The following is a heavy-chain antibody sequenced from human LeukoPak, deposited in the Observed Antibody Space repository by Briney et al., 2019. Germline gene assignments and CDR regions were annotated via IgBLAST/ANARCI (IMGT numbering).Heavy chain of an antibody. CDR3: ARMGYCSSTSCYTGAVYYYYGMDV. V-gene: IGHV4-59*01. J-gene: IGHJ6*02. D-gene: IGHD2-2*02. CDR1: GGSISSYY. CDR2: IYYSGST. Sequence: SETLSLTCTVSGGSISSYYWSWIRQPPGKGLEWIGYIYYSGSTNYNPSLKSRVTISVDTSKNQFSLKLSSVTAADTAVYYCARMGYCSSTSCYTGAVYYYYGMDVWGQGTTVTVSS.